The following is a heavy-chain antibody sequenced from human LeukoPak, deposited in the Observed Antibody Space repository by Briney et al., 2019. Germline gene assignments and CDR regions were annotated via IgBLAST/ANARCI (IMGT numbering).Heavy chain of an antibody. J-gene: IGHJ5*02. CDR1: AFTFSTYS. Sequence: GGPLRLSCAASAFTFSTYSMHWVRQAPGKGLEWVAAISYDGPNKNYADSVKGRFTISRDNSKNTLYLQMNSLRAEDTAVYFCAKGDKMLTWRRTYNRFDPWGQGTLVTVSS. CDR3: AKGDKMLTWRRTYNRFDP. CDR2: ISYDGPNK. D-gene: IGHD3-16*01. V-gene: IGHV3-30*04.